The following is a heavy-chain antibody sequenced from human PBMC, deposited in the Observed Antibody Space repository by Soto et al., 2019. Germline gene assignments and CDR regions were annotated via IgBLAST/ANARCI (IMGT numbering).Heavy chain of an antibody. Sequence: PSETLSLTCTFSGCSISSYYWSWIRQPPGKGLEWIGYMYHSGSTNYNPSLKSRVTISIDTSKNQFSLRLSSVTAADTAVYYCARGRYYFDYWGQGALVTVSS. CDR1: GCSISSYY. J-gene: IGHJ4*02. CDR3: ARGRYYFDY. CDR2: MYHSGST. V-gene: IGHV4-59*01.